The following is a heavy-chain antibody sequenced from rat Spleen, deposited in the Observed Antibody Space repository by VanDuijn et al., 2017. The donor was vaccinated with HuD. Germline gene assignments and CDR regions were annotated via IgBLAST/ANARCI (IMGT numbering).Heavy chain of an antibody. D-gene: IGHD1-11*01. CDR3: TRDTEALFAY. CDR2: ISYDGTAT. CDR1: GFTFSNYD. V-gene: IGHV5S23*01. J-gene: IGHJ3*01. Sequence: EVQLVESGGGLVQPGRSLKLSCAASGFTFSNYDMAWVRQAPTKGLEWVASISYDGTATYYRDSVKGRFTLSRDNAKSTLYLQMNSLRSEDTATYYCTRDTEALFAYWGQGTLVTVSS.